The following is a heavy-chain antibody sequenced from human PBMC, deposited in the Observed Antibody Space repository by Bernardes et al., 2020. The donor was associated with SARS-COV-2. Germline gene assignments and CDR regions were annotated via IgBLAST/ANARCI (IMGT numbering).Heavy chain of an antibody. CDR3: ARYQVVTAFDV. V-gene: IGHV4-59*01. J-gene: IGHJ4*02. Sequence: TLSLTCTVSGDSINTYYWSWFRQAPGKGLEWIGYIYYSGRTAYSPSFKSRVTISVDTSKNQFSLNLTSVTAADTATYFCARYQVVTAFDVWGPGTLVTVSS. CDR2: IYYSGRT. CDR1: GDSINTYY. D-gene: IGHD2-21*02.